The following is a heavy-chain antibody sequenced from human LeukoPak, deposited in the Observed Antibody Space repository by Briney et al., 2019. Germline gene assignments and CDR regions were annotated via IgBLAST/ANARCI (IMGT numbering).Heavy chain of an antibody. D-gene: IGHD6-19*01. CDR1: GFTVSSNY. V-gene: IGHV3-66*01. CDR2: IYSGGST. Sequence: GGSLRLSCAASGFTVSSNYMSWVRQAPGKGLEWVSVIYSGGSTYYADSVKGRFTISRDNSKNTLYLQMNSLRAEDTAVYYCARAGGWFIGAFDIWGQGTMVTVSS. CDR3: ARAGGWFIGAFDI. J-gene: IGHJ3*02.